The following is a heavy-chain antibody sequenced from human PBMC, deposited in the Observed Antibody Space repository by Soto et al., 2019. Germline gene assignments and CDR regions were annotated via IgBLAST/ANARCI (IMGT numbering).Heavy chain of an antibody. CDR1: GFTFSSYG. J-gene: IGHJ4*02. CDR3: ARDFYIIAVAGTFDY. Sequence: GGSLRLSCAASGFTFSSYGMHWDRQAPGKGLEWVAVIWYDGSNKYYADSVKGRFTISRDNSKNTLYLQMNSLRAEDTAVYYCARDFYIIAVAGTFDYWGQGTLVTVSS. CDR2: IWYDGSNK. V-gene: IGHV3-33*01. D-gene: IGHD6-19*01.